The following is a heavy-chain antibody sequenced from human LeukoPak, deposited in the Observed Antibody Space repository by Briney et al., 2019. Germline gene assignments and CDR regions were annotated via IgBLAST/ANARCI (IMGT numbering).Heavy chain of an antibody. D-gene: IGHD2-2*01. J-gene: IGHJ4*02. V-gene: IGHV3-9*01. CDR1: GFTFDDYA. Sequence: GRSLRLSCAASGFTFDDYAMHWVWQAPGKGLEWVSGISWNSGSVGYADSVKGRFTISRDNAKNSLYLQMNSLRAEDTALYYCAKDRGVVVPAALGDWGQGTLVTVSS. CDR3: AKDRGVVVPAALGD. CDR2: ISWNSGSV.